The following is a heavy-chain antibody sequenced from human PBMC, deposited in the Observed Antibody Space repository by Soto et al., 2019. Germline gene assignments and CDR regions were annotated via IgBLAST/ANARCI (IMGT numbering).Heavy chain of an antibody. Sequence: SETLSLTCSVSSGSINSYWWSWIRQPAGKGLEWIGRVYSSGTTDYNPSLNSRATLSVETSKNQFSLKLSSVTAADPAVYYCARDIGSYAYGEGYWGQGIQVTVSS. J-gene: IGHJ4*02. V-gene: IGHV4-4*07. CDR2: VYSSGTT. CDR1: SGSINSYW. CDR3: ARDIGSYAYGEGY. D-gene: IGHD3-10*01.